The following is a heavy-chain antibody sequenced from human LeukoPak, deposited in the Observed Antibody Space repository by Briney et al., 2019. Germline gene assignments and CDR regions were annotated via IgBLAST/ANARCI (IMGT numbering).Heavy chain of an antibody. J-gene: IGHJ4*02. Sequence: GGSLRLSCAASGFTFSDYYMSWIRQAPGRGLEWVSYLSGSGSAIYYADSVKGRFTISRDNAKNSLYLQMNSLRAEDTALYYCAGGYSSSWFPNFDYWGQGTLVTVSS. CDR3: AGGYSSSWFPNFDY. D-gene: IGHD6-13*01. V-gene: IGHV3-11*01. CDR1: GFTFSDYY. CDR2: LSGSGSAI.